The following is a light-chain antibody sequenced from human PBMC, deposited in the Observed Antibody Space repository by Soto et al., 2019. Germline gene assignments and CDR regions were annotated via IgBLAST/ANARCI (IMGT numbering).Light chain of an antibody. CDR1: SSNIVNNY. CDR2: EDN. Sequence: QSVLTQPPSVSAAPGQKVTISCSGTSSNIVNNYVSWYQHFPGTAPKLLIYEDNKRPSEIPYRFSGSKSGTSATLGITGLQTGDEADYYCGTWDNSLSIYVFATGTKVTVL. J-gene: IGLJ1*01. V-gene: IGLV1-51*02. CDR3: GTWDNSLSIYV.